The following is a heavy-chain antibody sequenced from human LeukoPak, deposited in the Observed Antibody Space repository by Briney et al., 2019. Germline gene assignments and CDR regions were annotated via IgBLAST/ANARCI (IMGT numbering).Heavy chain of an antibody. J-gene: IGHJ5*02. V-gene: IGHV1-46*01. Sequence: ASVKVSCKATGYSFTTYYIHWMRQAPGRGLEWMGIINPSDGSTSSAQKFQGRVTMTSDTSTSTVYMELSSLTYDDTAVYYCARDVVVEVGMLPTDSWFDPWGRGTLAAVSS. CDR3: ARDVVVEVGMLPTDSWFDP. CDR1: GYSFTTYY. D-gene: IGHD2-15*01. CDR2: INPSDGST.